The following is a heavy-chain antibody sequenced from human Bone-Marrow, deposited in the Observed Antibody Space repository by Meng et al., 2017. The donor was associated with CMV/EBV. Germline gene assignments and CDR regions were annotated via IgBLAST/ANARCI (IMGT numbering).Heavy chain of an antibody. V-gene: IGHV3-23*03. J-gene: IGHJ4*02. CDR3: AKGRFAVVPAAINY. CDR1: GFTFSSYA. Sequence: GGSLRLSCASSGFTFSSYAMSWVRQAPGKGLEWFSVIYSGGSSTYYADSVKGRFTISRDNSKNTLYLQMNSLRAEDTAVYYCAKGRFAVVPAAINYWGQGTLVTVSS. CDR2: IYSGGSST. D-gene: IGHD2-2*02.